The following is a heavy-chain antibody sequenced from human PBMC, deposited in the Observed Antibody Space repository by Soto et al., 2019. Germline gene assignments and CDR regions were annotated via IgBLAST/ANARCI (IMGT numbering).Heavy chain of an antibody. CDR2: IYYSGST. Sequence: QVQLQESGPGLVKPSETLSLTCTVSGGTISSWYWSWIRQPPGKGLEWIAYIYYSGSTNCNPSLKSRVTISVDTSKNQFSLKLSSVTAADTAVYYCARRYGSAIDYWGQGTLVTVS. V-gene: IGHV4-59*08. CDR1: GGTISSWY. J-gene: IGHJ4*02. D-gene: IGHD1-26*01. CDR3: ARRYGSAIDY.